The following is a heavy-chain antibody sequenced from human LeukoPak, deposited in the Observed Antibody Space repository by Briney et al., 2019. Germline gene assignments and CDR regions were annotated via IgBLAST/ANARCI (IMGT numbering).Heavy chain of an antibody. D-gene: IGHD6-19*01. J-gene: IGHJ4*02. CDR3: ARLLYRAVATDY. V-gene: IGHV4-39*01. Sequence: SETLSLTCTVSGGSTSSSSYYWGWIRQPPGKGLEWIGSIYYSGSTYYNPSLKSRVTISVDTSKNQFSLKLSSVTAADTAVYYCARLLYRAVATDYWGQGTLVTVSS. CDR1: GGSTSSSSYY. CDR2: IYYSGST.